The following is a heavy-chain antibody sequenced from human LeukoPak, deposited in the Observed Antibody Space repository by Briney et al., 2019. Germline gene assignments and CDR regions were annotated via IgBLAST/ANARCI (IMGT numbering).Heavy chain of an antibody. CDR2: ISSSGSTI. CDR1: GFTFSDYY. D-gene: IGHD3-16*01. V-gene: IGHV3-11*01. CDR3: AREVGQYYYYYYYMDV. J-gene: IGHJ6*03. Sequence: GGSLRLSCAASGFTFSDYYMSRIRQGPGKGLGWVSYISSSGSTIYYADAVKGRFTISRDNAKNSLYLQMNSLRAEDTAVYYCAREVGQYYYYYYYMDVWGKGTTVTVSS.